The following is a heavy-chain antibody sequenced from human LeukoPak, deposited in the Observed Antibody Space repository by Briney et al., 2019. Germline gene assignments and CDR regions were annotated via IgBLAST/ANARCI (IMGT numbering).Heavy chain of an antibody. CDR2: ISSSGSTI. D-gene: IGHD1/OR15-1a*01. CDR1: GFTFSSYE. J-gene: IGHJ3*02. V-gene: IGHV3-48*03. CDR3: ARPEKTSSFDI. Sequence: PGGSLRLSCAASGFTFSSYEMNWVRQAPGKGLEWVSYISSSGSTIYYADSVKGRFTISRDNAKNSLYLQMNSLRAEDTAVYYCARPEKTSSFDIWGQGTMVTVSS.